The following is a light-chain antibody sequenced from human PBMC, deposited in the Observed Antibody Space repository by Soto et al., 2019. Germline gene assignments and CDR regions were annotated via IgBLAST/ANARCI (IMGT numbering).Light chain of an antibody. CDR1: QGISDY. Sequence: DIQMTQSPSSLSASVGDRVTITCRASQGISDYVAWYQQKPGKVPKLLIYAASTLQSGVPSRFSVTGSCTDFTLTISSLQPEDVAPYYCQKYNSAPYTFGQGTKLESK. V-gene: IGKV1-27*01. CDR3: QKYNSAPYT. J-gene: IGKJ2*01. CDR2: AAS.